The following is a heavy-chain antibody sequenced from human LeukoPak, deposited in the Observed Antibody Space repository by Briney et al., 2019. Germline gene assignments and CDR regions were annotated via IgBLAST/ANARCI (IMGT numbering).Heavy chain of an antibody. V-gene: IGHV4-59*01. CDR1: GGSISSYY. D-gene: IGHD6-6*01. J-gene: IGHJ5*02. CDR3: ARDLGSSSSSTPWFDP. CDR2: IYYSGST. Sequence: SETLSLTCTVSGGSISSYYWSWIRQPPGKGLEWIGYIYYSGSTNYNPSLKSRVTISVDTSKNQFSLKLSSVTAADTAVYYCARDLGSSSSSTPWFDPWGQGTLVTVSS.